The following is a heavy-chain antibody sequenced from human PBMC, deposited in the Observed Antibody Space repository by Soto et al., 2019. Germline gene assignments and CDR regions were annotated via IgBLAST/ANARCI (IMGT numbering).Heavy chain of an antibody. CDR2: IWYDGSNK. CDR1: GFTFISYG. J-gene: IGHJ4*02. CDR3: ARDGAAAGTGYYFDY. V-gene: IGHV3-33*01. Sequence: QVQRVESGGGVVQPGRSLRLSCAASGFTFISYGMHWVRQAPGKGLEWVAVIWYDGSNKYYADYVKGRFTISRDNSKNTMYLEMNSLRAEGRAVYYGARDGAAAGTGYYFDYSGQGTLVTVS. D-gene: IGHD6-13*01.